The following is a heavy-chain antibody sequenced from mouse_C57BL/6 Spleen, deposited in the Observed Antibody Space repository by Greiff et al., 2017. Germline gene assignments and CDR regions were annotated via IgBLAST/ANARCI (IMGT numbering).Heavy chain of an antibody. D-gene: IGHD2-1*01. CDR2: INPNNGGT. CDR1: GYTFTDYY. CDR3: ARGNGYFDY. J-gene: IGHJ2*01. V-gene: IGHV1-26*01. Sequence: EVQLQQSGPELVKPGASVKISCKASGYTFTDYYMNWVKQSHGKSLEWIGDINPNNGGTSYNQKFKGKATLTVDKSSSTAYMELRSLTSEDSAVYYCARGNGYFDYWGHGTTLTVAS.